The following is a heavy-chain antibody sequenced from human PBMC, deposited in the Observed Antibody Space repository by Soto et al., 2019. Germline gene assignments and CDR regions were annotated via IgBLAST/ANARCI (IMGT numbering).Heavy chain of an antibody. J-gene: IGHJ6*02. D-gene: IGHD5-18*01. CDR2: ISSSGSTI. V-gene: IGHV3-48*03. CDR3: AGSYGYDYYYYGMDA. Sequence: GGSLRLSCAASGFTFSSYEMNWVRQAPGKGLEWVSYISSSGSTIYYADSVKGRFTISRDNAKNSLYLQMNSLRAEDTAVYYCAGSYGYDYYYYGMDAWGQGTTVTVSS. CDR1: GFTFSSYE.